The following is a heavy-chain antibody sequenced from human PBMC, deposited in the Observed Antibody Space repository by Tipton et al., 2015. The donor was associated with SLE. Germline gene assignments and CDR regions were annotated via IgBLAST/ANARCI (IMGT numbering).Heavy chain of an antibody. D-gene: IGHD2-2*01. CDR3: ARAASGCSSTSCPFDY. V-gene: IGHV4-31*02. CDR1: GGSISSGGYY. J-gene: IGHJ4*02. Sequence: LRLSCTVSGGSISSGGYYWSWIRQHPGKGLEWIGYIYYSGSTYYNPSLKSRVTISVDTSKNQFSRKLSSVTAADTAVYYCARAASGCSSTSCPFDYWGQGTLVTVSS. CDR2: IYYSGST.